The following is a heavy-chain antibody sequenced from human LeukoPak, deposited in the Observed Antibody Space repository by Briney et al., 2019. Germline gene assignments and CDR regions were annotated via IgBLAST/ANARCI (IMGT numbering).Heavy chain of an antibody. V-gene: IGHV3-53*01. J-gene: IGHJ4*02. D-gene: IGHD3-3*01. Sequence: GGSLRLSCAASGFTIRTNYMSWVRQAPGKGLEWVSVIYSGGNTYYADSVKGRFTISRDNSKNRVYLQMNSLRAEDTAVYFCAGRTTIFGHSNYWGQGTLVTVSS. CDR2: IYSGGNT. CDR1: GFTIRTNY. CDR3: AGRTTIFGHSNY.